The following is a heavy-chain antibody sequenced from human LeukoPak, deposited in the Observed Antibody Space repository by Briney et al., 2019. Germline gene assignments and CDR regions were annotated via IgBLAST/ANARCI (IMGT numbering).Heavy chain of an antibody. CDR3: ARAPFYDSSGYPADY. Sequence: ASVKVSCKASGYTFTSYGISWVRQAPAQGLEWMGWISAYNGNTNYAQKLQGRVTMTTDTSTSTAYMELRSLRSDDTAVYYCARAPFYDSSGYPADYWGQGTLVTVSS. V-gene: IGHV1-18*01. CDR2: ISAYNGNT. D-gene: IGHD3-22*01. CDR1: GYTFTSYG. J-gene: IGHJ4*02.